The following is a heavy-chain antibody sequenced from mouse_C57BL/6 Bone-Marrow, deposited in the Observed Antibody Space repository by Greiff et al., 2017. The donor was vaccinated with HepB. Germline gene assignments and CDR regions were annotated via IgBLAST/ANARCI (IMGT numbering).Heavy chain of an antibody. Sequence: VHVKQSGAELVKPGASVKLSCTASGFNIKDYYMHWVKQRTEQGLEWIGRIDPEDGETKYAPKFQGKATITADTSSNTAYLQLSSLTSEDTAVYYCARDYYGSSYSYAMDYWGQGTSVTVSS. J-gene: IGHJ4*01. CDR2: IDPEDGET. CDR1: GFNIKDYY. CDR3: ARDYYGSSYSYAMDY. V-gene: IGHV14-2*01. D-gene: IGHD1-1*01.